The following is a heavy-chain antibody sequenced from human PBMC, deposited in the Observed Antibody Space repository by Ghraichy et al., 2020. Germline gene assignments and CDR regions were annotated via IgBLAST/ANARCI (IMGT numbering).Heavy chain of an antibody. CDR1: GGSFSHNH. Sequence: SETLSLTCAVSGGSFSHNHWTWIRQPPGKGLEWIGELAHHGGTSYYPSPKSRVTITLEKYNTHISLKLSTVIAADTAVYYCSSSSDTGGWELPHYWGQGALVTVSS. J-gene: IGHJ4*02. CDR3: SSSSDTGGWELPHY. CDR2: LAHHGGT. D-gene: IGHD2-2*02. V-gene: IGHV4-34*01.